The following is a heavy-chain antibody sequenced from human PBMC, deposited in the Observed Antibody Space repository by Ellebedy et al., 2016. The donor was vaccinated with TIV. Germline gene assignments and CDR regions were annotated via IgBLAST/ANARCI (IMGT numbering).Heavy chain of an antibody. V-gene: IGHV1-69*13. D-gene: IGHD5-24*01. CDR3: ARGRDHKYYYYFLDV. J-gene: IGHJ6*03. Sequence: SVKVSXKASGGTFSSYAISWVRRAHGQGLEWMGGIIPKFGITHYGQKFQGRVTINADESTSTVYMEVSRLRSEDTAVYYCARGRDHKYYYYFLDVWGKGTTVTVSS. CDR1: GGTFSSYA. CDR2: IIPKFGIT.